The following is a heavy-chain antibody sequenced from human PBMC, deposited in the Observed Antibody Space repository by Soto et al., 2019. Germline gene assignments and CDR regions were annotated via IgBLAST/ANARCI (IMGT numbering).Heavy chain of an antibody. Sequence: ASVKVSCKVSGYTLTELSMHWVRQAPGKGLEWMGGFDPEDGETIYAQKFQGRVTMTEDTSTDTAYMELSSLRSEDTAVYYCATSKDGTLRPIYWGPGILVTVSS. D-gene: IGHD6-6*01. CDR3: ATSKDGTLRPIY. V-gene: IGHV1-24*01. CDR1: GYTLTELS. J-gene: IGHJ4*02. CDR2: FDPEDGET.